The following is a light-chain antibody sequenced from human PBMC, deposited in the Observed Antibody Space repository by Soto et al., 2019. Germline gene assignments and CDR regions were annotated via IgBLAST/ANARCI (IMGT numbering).Light chain of an antibody. V-gene: IGLV2-23*01. Sequence: HSALTQPASVSGSPGQSIAISCTGTSSDVGSYNLVSWYQQYPDKAPKLMIYEDNKRPSGVSNRFSGSKSGNTASLTISGLQAEDEADYYCCSYAGSSTYAFGTGTKVTVL. CDR3: CSYAGSSTYA. CDR2: EDN. J-gene: IGLJ1*01. CDR1: SSDVGSYNL.